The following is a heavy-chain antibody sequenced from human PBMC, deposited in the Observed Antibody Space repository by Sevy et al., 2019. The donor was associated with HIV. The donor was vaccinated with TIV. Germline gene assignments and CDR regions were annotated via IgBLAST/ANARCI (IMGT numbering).Heavy chain of an antibody. CDR2: IRSKAYGGTT. J-gene: IGHJ6*04. V-gene: IGHV3-49*03. Sequence: GGSLRLSCTASGFTFGDYAMSWFRQAPGKGLEWVGFIRSKAYGGTTEYAASVKGRLTISGDDSKSMAYLQMNSLKTGDTAVYYCTGATGITMVGGVEYGMDVWGKGTTVTVSS. D-gene: IGHD3-10*01. CDR1: GFTFGDYA. CDR3: TGATGITMVGGVEYGMDV.